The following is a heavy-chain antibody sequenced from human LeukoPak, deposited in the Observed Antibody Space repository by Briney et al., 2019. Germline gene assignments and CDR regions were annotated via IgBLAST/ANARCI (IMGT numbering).Heavy chain of an antibody. CDR3: ARAQHTRYSYGYSFDY. CDR1: GFTFSSYS. Sequence: GGSLRLSCAASGFTFSSYSMNCVRQHPGKGLEWASSISSSSSYIYYADSVKGRFTISRDNAKNSLYLQMNSLRAEDTAVYYCARAQHTRYSYGYSFDYWGQGTLVTVSS. CDR2: ISSSSSYI. V-gene: IGHV3-21*01. D-gene: IGHD5-18*01. J-gene: IGHJ4*02.